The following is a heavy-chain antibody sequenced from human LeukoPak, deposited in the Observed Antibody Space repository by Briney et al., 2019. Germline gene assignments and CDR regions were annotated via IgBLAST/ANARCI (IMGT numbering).Heavy chain of an antibody. CDR3: ARVPYGYSLGYCGGECYSGAFDI. V-gene: IGHV4-30-4*01. J-gene: IGHJ3*02. D-gene: IGHD2-21*01. Sequence: SQTLSLTCTVSDGLISSGDFYWSWIRQPAGKGLEWIGYISYSGSTHYNPSLKSRVTMSVDTSKSQFSLEVTSLTAADTAVYYCARVPYGYSLGYCGGECYSGAFDIWGQGTMVTVSS. CDR2: ISYSGST. CDR1: DGLISSGDFY.